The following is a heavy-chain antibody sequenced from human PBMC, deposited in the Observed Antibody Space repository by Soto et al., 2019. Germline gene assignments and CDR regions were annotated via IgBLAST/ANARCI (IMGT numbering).Heavy chain of an antibody. CDR2: ISWNSGSI. CDR3: AKDQRWLQTDYFDY. CDR1: GFTFDDYA. Sequence: EVQLVESGGGLVQPGRSLRLSCAASGFTFDDYAMHWVRQAPGKGLEWVSGISWNSGSIGYADSVKGRFTISRDNAKNSLYLQMNSLRAEDTALYYCAKDQRWLQTDYFDYWGQGTLVTVSS. V-gene: IGHV3-9*01. D-gene: IGHD5-12*01. J-gene: IGHJ4*02.